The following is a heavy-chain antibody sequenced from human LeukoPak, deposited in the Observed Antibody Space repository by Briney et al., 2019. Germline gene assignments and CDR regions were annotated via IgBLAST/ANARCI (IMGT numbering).Heavy chain of an antibody. Sequence: GGSLRLSCAASGFTFSRYWIHWVRQAPGKGLEWVSRINPDGSTTTYADSVKGRFTISRDNAKNTVYLQMNSLRAEGTALYHCVRVLSGSWDWFDPWGQGTLVTVSS. CDR3: VRVLSGSWDWFDP. CDR2: INPDGSTT. J-gene: IGHJ5*02. D-gene: IGHD3-22*01. CDR1: GFTFSRYW. V-gene: IGHV3-74*01.